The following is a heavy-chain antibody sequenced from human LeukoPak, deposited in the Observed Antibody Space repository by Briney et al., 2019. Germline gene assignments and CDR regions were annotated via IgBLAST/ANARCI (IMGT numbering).Heavy chain of an antibody. CDR2: INPNSGGT. D-gene: IGHD3-10*01. CDR1: GYIFTGYY. V-gene: IGHV1-2*02. J-gene: IGHJ5*02. CDR3: ARGYRDYYGSGSYYYIWFDP. Sequence: GASVKVSCKASGYIFTGYYIHWVRQAPGQGLEWIGWINPNSGGTNYAQKFQGRVTMTRNTSISTAYMELSSLRSEDTAVYYCARGYRDYYGSGSYYYIWFDPWGQGTLVTVSS.